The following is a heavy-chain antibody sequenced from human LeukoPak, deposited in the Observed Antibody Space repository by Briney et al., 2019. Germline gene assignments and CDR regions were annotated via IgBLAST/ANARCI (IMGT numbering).Heavy chain of an antibody. V-gene: IGHV4-34*01. CDR1: GGSFSGYY. J-gene: IGHJ5*02. D-gene: IGHD2-2*01. CDR2: INHNGST. Sequence: KASETLSLTCAVYGGSFSGYYWSWIRQPPGKGLEWIGEINHNGSTNYNPSLKSRVTISVDTSKNQFSLKPSSVTAADTAVYYCARGRRCSSTSCYLGFGRWFDPWGQGTLVTVSS. CDR3: ARGRRCSSTSCYLGFGRWFDP.